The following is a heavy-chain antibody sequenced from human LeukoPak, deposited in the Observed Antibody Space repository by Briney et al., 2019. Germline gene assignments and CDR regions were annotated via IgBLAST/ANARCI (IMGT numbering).Heavy chain of an antibody. D-gene: IGHD3-10*01. CDR2: ISGYNGNT. V-gene: IGHV1-18*01. Sequence: ASVKVSCKASGYTFTKYDFSWVRQAPGQGLEWMGWISGYNGNTNYAQKLQGRVTMTMDTSTSTAYMELRSLRSDDTAVYYCARDYASGSWYSDYWGQRTLVTVSS. J-gene: IGHJ4*02. CDR1: GYTFTKYD. CDR3: ARDYASGSWYSDY.